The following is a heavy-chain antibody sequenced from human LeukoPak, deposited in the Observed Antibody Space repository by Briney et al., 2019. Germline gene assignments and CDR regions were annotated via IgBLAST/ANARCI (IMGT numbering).Heavy chain of an antibody. CDR3: ARGRRRNRITIFGVVITYYFDY. J-gene: IGHJ4*02. V-gene: IGHV4-34*01. D-gene: IGHD3-3*01. CDR1: GGSFSGYY. CDR2: INHSGST. Sequence: SETLSLTCAVYGGSFSGYYWSWIRQPPGKGLEWIREINHSGSTNYNPSLKSRVTISVDTSKNQFSLKLSSVTAADTAVYYCARGRRRNRITIFGVVITYYFDYWGQGTLVTVPS.